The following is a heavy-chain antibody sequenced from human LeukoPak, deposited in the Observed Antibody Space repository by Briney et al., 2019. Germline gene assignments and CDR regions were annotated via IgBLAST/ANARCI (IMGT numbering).Heavy chain of an antibody. CDR2: IYSGDRT. CDR1: GFTVSTNY. CDR3: ARDVRKQGLWS. J-gene: IGHJ4*02. Sequence: GGSLRLSCAASGFTVSTNYMSWVRQAPGKGLERVSIIYSGDRTDYADSLKGRFTISRDTSKNTLYLQMSSLRAEDTAVYYCARDVRKQGLWSWGQGTLVTVSS. D-gene: IGHD3-10*01. V-gene: IGHV3-66*01.